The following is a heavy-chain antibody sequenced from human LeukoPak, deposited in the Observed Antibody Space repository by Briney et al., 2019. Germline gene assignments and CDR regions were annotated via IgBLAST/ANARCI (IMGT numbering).Heavy chain of an antibody. CDR3: ARDSGWELEQFYIDY. V-gene: IGHV1-18*01. D-gene: IGHD1-26*01. CDR1: GYTFRYYR. Sequence: ASVKVSCMASGYTFRYYRTSWVRQAPGQGLEWMGWISPSNGNTNYAQKLQDRVTMTTDTSTRTVYMKLRSLRSDDTAGYYCARDSGWELEQFYIDYWGQGTLVTVSS. J-gene: IGHJ4*02. CDR2: ISPSNGNT.